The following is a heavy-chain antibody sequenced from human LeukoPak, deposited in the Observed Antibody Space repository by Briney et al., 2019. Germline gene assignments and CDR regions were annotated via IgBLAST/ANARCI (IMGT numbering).Heavy chain of an antibody. Sequence: VASVKVSCKASGYTFTTSVISWVRQAPGQGVEWMGWISVYSGNTKYAQKLQGRVTMTTDTSTSTAYMAFRSLRSDDTAVYYCARAGYCSTTSCYEYFYYYYMDAWGKGTPVTVSS. CDR1: GYTFTTSV. J-gene: IGHJ6*03. D-gene: IGHD2-2*01. CDR3: ARAGYCSTTSCYEYFYYYYMDA. V-gene: IGHV1-18*01. CDR2: ISVYSGNT.